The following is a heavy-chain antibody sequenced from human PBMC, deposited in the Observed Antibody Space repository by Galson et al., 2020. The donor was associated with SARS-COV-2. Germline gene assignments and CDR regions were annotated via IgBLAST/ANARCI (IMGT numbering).Heavy chain of an antibody. Sequence: ASVKVSCKVSGYTLTELSMHWVRQAPGKGLEWMGGFDPEDGETIYAQKFQGRVTMTEDTSTDTAYMELSSLRSEDTAVYYCTVVPAAPDYYYYYGMDVWGQGTTVTVSS. J-gene: IGHJ6*02. CDR1: GYTLTELS. CDR2: FDPEDGET. CDR3: TVVPAAPDYYYYYGMDV. D-gene: IGHD2-2*01. V-gene: IGHV1-24*01.